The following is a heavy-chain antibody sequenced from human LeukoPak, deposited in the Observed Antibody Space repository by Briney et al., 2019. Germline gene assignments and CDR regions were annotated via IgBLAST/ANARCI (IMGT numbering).Heavy chain of an antibody. V-gene: IGHV3-21*01. CDR3: ARSRTSSPYDKNLNF. D-gene: IGHD1-14*01. CDR2: ISSSINYI. J-gene: IGHJ4*02. Sequence: GGSLRLSCAASGFTFSSYTMSWVREAPGKGLEWVSSISSSINYIYHADSVKGRFAISRDDAQNSVYLQMNSLKDEDTAVYYCARSRTSSPYDKNLNFWGQGTLVVVSS. CDR1: GFTFSSYT.